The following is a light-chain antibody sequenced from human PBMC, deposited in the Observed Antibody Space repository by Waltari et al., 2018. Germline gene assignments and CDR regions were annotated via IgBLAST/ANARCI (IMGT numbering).Light chain of an antibody. CDR2: DAS. CDR1: QSVNIN. J-gene: IGKJ4*01. CDR3: HQSNKWPLT. Sequence: EIVMTQSPATLSVSPGDRVTLSCRASQSVNINLAWYQQKPGQAPRVLIYDASSRATGIPARFSASGSGTEFTLTISSLQSEDSAVYYCHQSNKWPLTFGGGTRVEIK. V-gene: IGKV3-15*01.